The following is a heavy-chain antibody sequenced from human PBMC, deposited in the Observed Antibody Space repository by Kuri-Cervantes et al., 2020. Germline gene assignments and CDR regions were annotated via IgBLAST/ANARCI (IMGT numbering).Heavy chain of an antibody. CDR1: GFTFSNYA. CDR2: ISGSGGST. V-gene: IGHV3-23*01. Sequence: GGSLRLSCAASGFTFSNYAMTWVRQAPGKGLEWVPAISGSGGSTYYADSVKGRFTISRDTSKNTVYLQVNSLRAEDTAVYYCAKCGFYCTGTTCASYFDYWGQGTLVTVSS. J-gene: IGHJ4*02. D-gene: IGHD2-8*02. CDR3: AKCGFYCTGTTCASYFDY.